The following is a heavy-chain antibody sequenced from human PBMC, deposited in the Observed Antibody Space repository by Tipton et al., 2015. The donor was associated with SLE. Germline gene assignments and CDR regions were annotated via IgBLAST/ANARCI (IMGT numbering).Heavy chain of an antibody. V-gene: IGHV4-59*08. CDR3: ARGMVTWRGAILGVDV. J-gene: IGHJ6*02. CDR2: ISDGGDT. Sequence: TLFLTCSVSGGSISSNYWIWIRQPPGKGLEWIGYISDGGDTNYNPSLKSRVTISVDPAKNQFSLRLTSVTAADTAVYYCARGMVTWRGAILGVDVWGQGTTVNVSS. D-gene: IGHD2-21*02. CDR1: GGSISSNY.